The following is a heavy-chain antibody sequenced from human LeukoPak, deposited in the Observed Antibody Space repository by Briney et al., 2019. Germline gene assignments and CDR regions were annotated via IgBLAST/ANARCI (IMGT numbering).Heavy chain of an antibody. CDR1: GFTFSNAW. V-gene: IGHV3-15*01. CDR3: AKIPAAGEWDY. CDR2: IKSKSNGGTI. J-gene: IGHJ4*02. D-gene: IGHD6-13*01. Sequence: GGSLRLSCAGSGFTFSNAWMTWVRQAPGTGLEWVGRIKSKSNGGTIDYAAPVKGRFTISRDDSKNTLYLQMNSLRAEDTAVYYCAKIPAAGEWDYWGQGTLVTVSS.